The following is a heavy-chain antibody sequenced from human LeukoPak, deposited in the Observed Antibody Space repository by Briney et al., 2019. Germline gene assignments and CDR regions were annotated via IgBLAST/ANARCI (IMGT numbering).Heavy chain of an antibody. D-gene: IGHD3-10*01. Sequence: GGSLKLSCAASGFTFSGSAMHWVREASGKGLEWVGRIRSKANSYATAYAASVKGRFTISRDDSKNTAYLQMNSLKTEDTAVYYCTSSMVRGVMWGQGTLVTVPS. CDR2: IRSKANSYAT. J-gene: IGHJ4*02. CDR3: TSSMVRGVM. V-gene: IGHV3-73*01. CDR1: GFTFSGSA.